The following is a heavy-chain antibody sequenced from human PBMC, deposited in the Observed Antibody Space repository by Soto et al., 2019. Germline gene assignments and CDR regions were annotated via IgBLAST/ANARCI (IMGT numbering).Heavy chain of an antibody. J-gene: IGHJ4*02. CDR1: GFTFSSYG. V-gene: IGHV3-30*03. CDR2: ISYDGSNK. Sequence: QVQLVESGGGVVQPGRSLRLSCAASGFTFSSYGMHWVRQAPGKGLEWVAVISYDGSNKYYADSVKGRFTISRDNSKNTLYLQMNSLRAEDTAVYYCWTAAAGRDPPYRGQGTLVTVSS. CDR3: WTAAAGRDPPY. D-gene: IGHD6-13*01.